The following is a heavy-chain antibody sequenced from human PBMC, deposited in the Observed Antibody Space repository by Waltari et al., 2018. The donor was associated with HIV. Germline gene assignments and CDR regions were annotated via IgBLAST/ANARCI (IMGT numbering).Heavy chain of an antibody. V-gene: IGHV3-48*01. CDR1: GFSFSSYS. J-gene: IGHJ6*02. CDR3: ARKLGKGEYYYYGMDV. D-gene: IGHD1-26*01. Sequence: EVQLVQSRGTLVQPGGSLKLSCAASGFSFSSYSMNWVRQAPGKGLEWVSYISGSSSTIHYADSVKGRFTISRDNVKNSLYLQMNSLRADDTAVYYCARKLGKGEYYYYGMDVWGQGTTVTVSS. CDR2: ISGSSSTI.